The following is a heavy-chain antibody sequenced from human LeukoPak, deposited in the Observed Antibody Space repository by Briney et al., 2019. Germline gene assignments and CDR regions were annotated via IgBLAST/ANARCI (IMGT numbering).Heavy chain of an antibody. Sequence: GGSLRLSCEVSGFTFSSYTMKWVRQAPGKGLEWISYISGSSGTIDYADSVKGRFTISRDHSKNTLYLQMDSLRAEDTAVYYCARENGYKVFDYWGQGTLVTVSS. CDR3: ARENGYKVFDY. CDR1: GFTFSSYT. J-gene: IGHJ4*02. D-gene: IGHD5-24*01. V-gene: IGHV3-48*01. CDR2: ISGSSGTI.